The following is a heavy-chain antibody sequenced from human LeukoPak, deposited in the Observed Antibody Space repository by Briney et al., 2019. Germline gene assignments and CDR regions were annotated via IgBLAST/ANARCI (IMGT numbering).Heavy chain of an antibody. J-gene: IGHJ4*02. CDR3: TRDPAFYGSGD. CDR2: IFTTENT. V-gene: IGHV4-4*07. Sequence: PSETLSLTCSVSGDSISDYYWSWIRQPAGRGLEWIGRIFTTENTDYNPSLTSRVTMSIDTSKNQFSLELRSVTAADTAVYYCTRDPAFYGSGDWGQGTLVTVSS. D-gene: IGHD3-10*01. CDR1: GDSISDYY.